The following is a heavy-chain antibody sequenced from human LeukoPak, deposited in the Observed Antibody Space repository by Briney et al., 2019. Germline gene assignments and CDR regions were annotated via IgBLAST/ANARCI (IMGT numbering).Heavy chain of an antibody. V-gene: IGHV3-23*01. J-gene: IGHJ4*02. CDR1: GFTFSNYA. Sequence: GGSLRLSCVASGFTFSNYAMFWVRQAPGKGLEWVSGISGSGGSTYYADSVKGRFTISRDNSKNTLYLQMSSLRVEDTAVYYCVFGMTTETTFDYWGQGILITVSP. CDR2: ISGSGGST. D-gene: IGHD4-17*01. CDR3: VFGMTTETTFDY.